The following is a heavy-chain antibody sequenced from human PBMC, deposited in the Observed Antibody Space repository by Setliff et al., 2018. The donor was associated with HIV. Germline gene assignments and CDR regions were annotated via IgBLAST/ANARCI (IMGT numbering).Heavy chain of an antibody. CDR1: GYTISAHG. J-gene: IGHJ6*02. CDR2: ISGDTGDI. D-gene: IGHD3-9*01. V-gene: IGHV1-18*01. Sequence: ASVKVSCKASGYTISAHGVSWVRHVPGHGLAWMGWISGDTGDIKYSQRFEGRLTMTTETSTNTAYMELRSLRSDDTAVYYCAIDGLSYNILPGSIAYFHSGMDVWGQGTTVTAP. CDR3: AIDGLSYNILPGSIAYFHSGMDV.